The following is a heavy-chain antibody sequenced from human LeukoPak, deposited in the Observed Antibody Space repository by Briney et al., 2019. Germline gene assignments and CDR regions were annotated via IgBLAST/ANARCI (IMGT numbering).Heavy chain of an antibody. J-gene: IGHJ6*01. CDR1: GFRFSNYG. V-gene: IGHV3-30*18. CDR3: AKEWLWEGFYYGPNV. CDR2: ISYDGSKK. Sequence: GGSLRLSCAASGFRFSNYGMYWVRQAPGKGLEWLALISYDGSKKYYADSVEGRLTISRDNSKNTLFLQMNGLSTEDTALYYCAKEWLWEGFYYGPNVWGQGTTVTVSS. D-gene: IGHD1-26*01.